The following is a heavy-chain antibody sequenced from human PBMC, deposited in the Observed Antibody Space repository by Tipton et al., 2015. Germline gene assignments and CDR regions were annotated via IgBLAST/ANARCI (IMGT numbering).Heavy chain of an antibody. V-gene: IGHV1-69*17. J-gene: IGHJ4*02. Sequence: QVQLVQSGAEVKKPGSSVQVSCRASGGSFNNYALTWVRQAPGQGLEWMGGVSPIIGLTKYAEKFQGRVAITADKSTTTVYMELSSLRSDDTAVYYCARARNFSGAYYFDCWGQGTVVTVSS. CDR1: GGSFNNYA. D-gene: IGHD3-10*01. CDR3: ARARNFSGAYYFDC. CDR2: VSPIIGLT.